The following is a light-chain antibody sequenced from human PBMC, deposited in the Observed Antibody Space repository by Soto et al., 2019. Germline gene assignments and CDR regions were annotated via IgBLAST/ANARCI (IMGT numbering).Light chain of an antibody. Sequence: AIRMTQSPSSFSASTGDRVTITCRASQGISSYLAWYQQKPGKAPKILIYAASTLPSGVPSRFSGSGSGTDCTLTISCLQSEDFATYYCQQYYSYPFTFGPGTKVDIK. V-gene: IGKV1-8*01. CDR1: QGISSY. CDR3: QQYYSYPFT. J-gene: IGKJ3*01. CDR2: AAS.